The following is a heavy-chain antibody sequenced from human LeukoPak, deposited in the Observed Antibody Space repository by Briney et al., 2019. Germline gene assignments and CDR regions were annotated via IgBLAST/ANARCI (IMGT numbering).Heavy chain of an antibody. D-gene: IGHD1-26*01. CDR2: HRSSSRSI. CDR1: GFNFSRYN. J-gene: IGHJ5*02. CDR3: ARERSGPAVRAHNWFDP. V-gene: IGHV3-21*01. Sequence: GGSLRLLWVASGFNFSRYNMDWVRPAPRKGLEWVSSHRSSSRSIYYADSLQGRFPIARDNTKNSLYLQMNGLRVEDTAVYYCARERSGPAVRAHNWFDPWGQGTLVIVSS.